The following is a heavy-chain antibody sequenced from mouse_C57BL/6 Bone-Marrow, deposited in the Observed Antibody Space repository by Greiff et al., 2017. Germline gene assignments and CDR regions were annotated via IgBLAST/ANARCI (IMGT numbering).Heavy chain of an antibody. J-gene: IGHJ2*01. Sequence: VQLQQSGAELARPGASVKLSCKASGYTFTSYGISWVKQRTGQGLEWIGEIYPRSGNTYYNEKFKGKATLTADKSSSTAYMELRSLTSGDSAVYFGARSITTGVPAGYWGQGTTLTVSA. CDR3: ARSITTGVPAGY. D-gene: IGHD1-1*01. V-gene: IGHV1-81*01. CDR1: GYTFTSYG. CDR2: IYPRSGNT.